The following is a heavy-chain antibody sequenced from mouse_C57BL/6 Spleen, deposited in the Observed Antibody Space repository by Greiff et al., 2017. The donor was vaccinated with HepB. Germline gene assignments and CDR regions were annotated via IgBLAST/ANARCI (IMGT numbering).Heavy chain of an antibody. V-gene: IGHV1-19*01. J-gene: IGHJ2*01. CDR1: GYTFTDYY. Sequence: VQLQQSGPVLVKPGASVKMSCKASGYTFTDYYMNWVKQSHGKSLEWIGVINPYNGGTSYNQKFKGKATLTVDKSSSTAYMELNSLTSEDSAVYYCARKGYGSRDYFDYWGQGTTLTVSS. D-gene: IGHD1-1*01. CDR3: ARKGYGSRDYFDY. CDR2: INPYNGGT.